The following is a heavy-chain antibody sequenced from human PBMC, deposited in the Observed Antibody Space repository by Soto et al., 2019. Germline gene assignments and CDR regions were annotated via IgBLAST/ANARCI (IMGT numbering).Heavy chain of an antibody. V-gene: IGHV1-18*01. J-gene: IGHJ6*02. Sequence: QVQLVQSGAEVKKPGASVKVSCKASGYTFTSYGISWVRQAPGQGLEWMGWISAYNGNTNYAQKLQGRVNMTTDTSTSTAYMELRSLRSDDTAVYYCARDHVVVTAIRYYYYGMDVWGQGTTVTVSS. D-gene: IGHD2-21*02. CDR1: GYTFTSYG. CDR3: ARDHVVVTAIRYYYYGMDV. CDR2: ISAYNGNT.